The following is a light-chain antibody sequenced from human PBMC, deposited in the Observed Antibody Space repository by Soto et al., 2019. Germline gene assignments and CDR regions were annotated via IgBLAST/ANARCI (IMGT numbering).Light chain of an antibody. V-gene: IGLV2-14*01. CDR1: TSDVGEYIY. CDR2: EVN. J-gene: IGLJ2*01. CDR3: SSYTTTSTVI. Sequence: QSALTQPAPVSGSPGQSITISCTGTTSDVGEYIYVSWYQHHPGKAPKVIIYEVNNRPSGVSNRFSGSKSGNTASLTISGLQAEDEADYYCSSYTTTSTVIFGGGTKLTVL.